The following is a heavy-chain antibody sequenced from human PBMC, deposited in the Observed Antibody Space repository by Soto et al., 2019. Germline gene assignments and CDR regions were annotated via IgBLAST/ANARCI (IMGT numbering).Heavy chain of an antibody. Sequence: GGSLRLSCAASGFTFSSYAMSWVRQAPGKGLEWVSAISGSGGSTYYADSVKGRFTISRDNSKNTLYLQMNSLRAEDTAVYYCAKIPSPGILGYCSGGSCDSYFDYWGQGTLVTVSS. CDR3: AKIPSPGILGYCSGGSCDSYFDY. J-gene: IGHJ4*02. V-gene: IGHV3-23*01. CDR2: ISGSGGST. CDR1: GFTFSSYA. D-gene: IGHD2-15*01.